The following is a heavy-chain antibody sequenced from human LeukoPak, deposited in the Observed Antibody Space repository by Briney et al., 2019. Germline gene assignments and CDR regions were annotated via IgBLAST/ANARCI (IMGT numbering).Heavy chain of an antibody. D-gene: IGHD1-26*01. J-gene: IGHJ6*03. V-gene: IGHV1-24*01. CDR3: ATGGPQNSGSYSYYYYYYMDV. CDR1: GYTLTELS. Sequence: ASVKVSCKVSGYTLTELSKHWVRQAPGKGLEWMGGFDPEDGETIYAQKFQGRVTMTEDTSTDTAYMELSSLRSEDTAVYYCATGGPQNSGSYSYYYYYYMDVWGKGTTVTVSS. CDR2: FDPEDGET.